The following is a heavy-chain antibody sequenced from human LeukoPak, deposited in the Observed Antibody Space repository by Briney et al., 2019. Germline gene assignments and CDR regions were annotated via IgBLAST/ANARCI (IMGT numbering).Heavy chain of an antibody. CDR3: AKDLVAATPNYYYGMGV. CDR2: ISYDGSNK. CDR1: GFTFSSYG. J-gene: IGHJ6*02. D-gene: IGHD2-15*01. V-gene: IGHV3-30*18. Sequence: PGGSLRLSCAASGFTFSSYGMHWVRQAPGKGLEWVAVISYDGSNKYYADSVKGRFTISRDNSKNTLYLQMNSLRAEDTAVYYCAKDLVAATPNYYYGMGVWGPGNTVTGSS.